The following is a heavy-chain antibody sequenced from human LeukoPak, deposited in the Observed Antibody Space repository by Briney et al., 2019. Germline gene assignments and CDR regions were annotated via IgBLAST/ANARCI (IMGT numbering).Heavy chain of an antibody. CDR2: IYYSGST. Sequence: PSETLSLTCTVPGGSISSYYWSWIRQPPGKGLEWIGYIYYSGSTNYNPSLKSRVTISVDTSKNQFSLKLSSVTAADTAVYYCASGYCSSTSCYYGGGGVSAWTNFDYWGQGTLVTVSS. CDR1: GGSISSYY. J-gene: IGHJ4*02. CDR3: ASGYCSSTSCYYGGGGVSAWTNFDY. D-gene: IGHD2-2*01. V-gene: IGHV4-59*01.